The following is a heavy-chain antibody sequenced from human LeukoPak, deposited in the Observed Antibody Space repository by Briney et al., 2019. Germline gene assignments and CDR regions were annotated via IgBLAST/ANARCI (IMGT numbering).Heavy chain of an antibody. Sequence: GGSLRLSCAASGFTFSDYYMSWIRQAPGKGLEWVSYISSSGSTMYYADSVKGRFTISRDNAKNSLYLQMNSLRAEDTAVYYCARDLYYDSSGYLGYWGQGTLVTVSS. CDR3: ARDLYYDSSGYLGY. V-gene: IGHV3-11*01. J-gene: IGHJ4*02. CDR1: GFTFSDYY. CDR2: ISSSGSTM. D-gene: IGHD3-22*01.